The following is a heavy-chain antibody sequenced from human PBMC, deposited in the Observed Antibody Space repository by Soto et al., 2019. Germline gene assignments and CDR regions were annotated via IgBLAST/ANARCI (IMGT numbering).Heavy chain of an antibody. V-gene: IGHV3-23*01. CDR3: ATHSWDH. CDR2: ISGSGGDI. CDR1: GLTFSRAD. Sequence: EVQLSESGGGLVQPGGSLRLSCAASGLTFSRADLSWVRQAPGKGLEWVSAISGSGGDIHYADSVKGGFTVSRDNPKNTLFLQMSSLRVEDTAIYYCATHSWDHWGQGTLVTVSS. J-gene: IGHJ4*02.